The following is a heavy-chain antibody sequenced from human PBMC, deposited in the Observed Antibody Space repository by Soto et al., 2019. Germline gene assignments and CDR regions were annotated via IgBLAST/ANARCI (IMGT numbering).Heavy chain of an antibody. V-gene: IGHV4-30-2*01. Sequence: QLQLQESGSGLVKPSQTLSLTCVVSGGSISSGGYSWSWIRQPPGKGLEWIGYIYHSGSTYYNPSLKGRVTISVDRSKTQPALKLRSVTAADPAVYYCVRVPGPWGQGTLVTVSS. CDR3: VRVPGP. CDR1: GGSISSGGYS. J-gene: IGHJ5*02. CDR2: IYHSGST.